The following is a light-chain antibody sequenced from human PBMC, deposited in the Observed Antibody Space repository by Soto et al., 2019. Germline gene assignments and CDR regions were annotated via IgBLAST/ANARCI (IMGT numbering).Light chain of an antibody. Sequence: AIQLTQSPSSLSASVGDRVTITCRASQGISSALAWYQHKPGRAPRLLIYDASSLQSGVSSRFSGSGSGTDFTLTISSLQPEDFATYYCQQFNSYALTFGGGTKVEIK. J-gene: IGKJ4*02. CDR1: QGISSA. CDR3: QQFNSYALT. V-gene: IGKV1-13*02. CDR2: DAS.